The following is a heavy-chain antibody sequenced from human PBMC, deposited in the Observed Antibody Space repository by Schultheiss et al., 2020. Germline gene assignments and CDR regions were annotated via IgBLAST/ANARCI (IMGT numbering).Heavy chain of an antibody. CDR3: ARGRITSGYYYIGYYYGMDV. CDR2: INHSGST. J-gene: IGHJ6*02. Sequence: GSLRLSCAVYGGSFSGYYWSWIRQPPGKGLEWIGEINHSGSTNYNPSLKSRVTISVDTSKNQFSLKLSSVTAADTAVYYCARGRITSGYYYIGYYYGMDVWGQGTTVTVSS. D-gene: IGHD3-22*01. V-gene: IGHV4-34*01. CDR1: GGSFSGYY.